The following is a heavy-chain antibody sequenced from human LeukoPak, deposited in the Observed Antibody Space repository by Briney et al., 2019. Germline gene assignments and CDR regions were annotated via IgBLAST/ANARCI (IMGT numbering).Heavy chain of an antibody. V-gene: IGHV3-21*01. CDR2: ISSSSSYI. Sequence: GGSLRLSCEASGFTFSSYSMNWVRQAPGKGLEWVSSISSSSSYIYYADSVKGRFTISRDNAKNSLYLQMNSLRAEDTAVYYCARDYDILTGYLNPALDYWGQGTLVTVSS. CDR1: GFTFSSYS. CDR3: ARDYDILTGYLNPALDY. D-gene: IGHD3-9*01. J-gene: IGHJ4*02.